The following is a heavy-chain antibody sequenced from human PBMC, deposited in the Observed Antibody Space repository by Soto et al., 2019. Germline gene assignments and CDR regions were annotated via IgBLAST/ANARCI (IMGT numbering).Heavy chain of an antibody. D-gene: IGHD3-10*01. Sequence: QVQLVQSGVEVKKPGSSVRVSCKASGDTFKNSVISWERQAPGQGLEWMGGTIPLFGTTAYAQKFQGRLTITTDESTTTAYMEVSRLTSEDTAVYYCVAELDFGKLSGVWGQGTTVIVSS. V-gene: IGHV1-69*01. J-gene: IGHJ6*02. CDR3: VAELDFGKLSGV. CDR2: TIPLFGTT. CDR1: GDTFKNSV.